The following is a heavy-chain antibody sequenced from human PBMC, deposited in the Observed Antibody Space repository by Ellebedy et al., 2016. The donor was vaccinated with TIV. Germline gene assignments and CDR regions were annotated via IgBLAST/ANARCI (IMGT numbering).Heavy chain of an antibody. CDR1: GGSISSGGYS. J-gene: IGHJ4*02. CDR2: IYHSGST. D-gene: IGHD1-14*01. Sequence: LRLXXAVSGGSISSGGYSWSWIRQPPGKGLEWIGYIYHSGSTYYNPSLKSRVTISVDRSKNQFSLKLSSVTAADTAVYYCARGWVSGGRGYFDYWGQGTLVTVSS. V-gene: IGHV4-30-2*01. CDR3: ARGWVSGGRGYFDY.